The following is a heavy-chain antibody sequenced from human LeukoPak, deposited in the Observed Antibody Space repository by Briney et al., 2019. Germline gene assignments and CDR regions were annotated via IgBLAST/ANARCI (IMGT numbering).Heavy chain of an antibody. CDR2: INHSGST. J-gene: IGHJ4*02. CDR1: GGSFSGYY. CDR3: ARDRLSGGSDY. Sequence: SETLSLTCAVYGGSFSGYYWSWIRPPPGKGLEWIGEINHSGSTNYNPSLKSRVPISVDTTKNQFSLKLSSGTAADAAVYYCARDRLSGGSDYWGQGTLVTVSS. V-gene: IGHV4-34*01. D-gene: IGHD2-15*01.